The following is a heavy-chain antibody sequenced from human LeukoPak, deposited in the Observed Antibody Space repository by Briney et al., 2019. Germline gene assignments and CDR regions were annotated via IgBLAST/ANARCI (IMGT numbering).Heavy chain of an antibody. CDR3: ARPDFYYDSSGYYPSYFDY. Sequence: GESLKISCKGSGYSLTSYWLGWVRQMPGKGLEWMGIIYPGDSDTRYSPSFQGQVTISADKPISTAYLQWSSLKASDTAMYYCARPDFYYDSSGYYPSYFDYWGQGTLGTVSS. V-gene: IGHV5-51*01. J-gene: IGHJ4*02. CDR2: IYPGDSDT. D-gene: IGHD3-22*01. CDR1: GYSLTSYW.